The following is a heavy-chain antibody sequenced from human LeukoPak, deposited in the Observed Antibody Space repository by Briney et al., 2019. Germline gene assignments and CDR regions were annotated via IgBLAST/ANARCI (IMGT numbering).Heavy chain of an antibody. V-gene: IGHV3-23*01. CDR3: AIGGYNNEWHREYFQH. D-gene: IGHD2-15*01. CDR1: GFIFSSHA. CDR2: ISASGGAT. J-gene: IGHJ1*01. Sequence: HSGGSLRLSCAASGFIFSSHAMSWVRQAPGKGLEWVSAISASGGATYYPDSVRGRFTISRDNSRNTLSLQMNSLRGEDTAVYYCAIGGYNNEWHREYFQHWGQGTLVTVSS.